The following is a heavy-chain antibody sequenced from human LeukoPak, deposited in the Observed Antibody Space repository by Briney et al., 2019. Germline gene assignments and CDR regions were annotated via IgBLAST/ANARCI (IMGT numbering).Heavy chain of an antibody. Sequence: GGSLRLSCAASGFTVSSNYMSWVRQAPGKGLEWVSVIYRGGSTYYADSMKGRFTISRDNTKNTLYLQMNSLRAEDTAVYYCARGNSTVWYFYYWGQGTLVTVSS. CDR1: GFTVSSNY. J-gene: IGHJ4*02. CDR3: ARGNSTVWYFYY. V-gene: IGHV3-66*01. CDR2: IYRGGST. D-gene: IGHD4-17*01.